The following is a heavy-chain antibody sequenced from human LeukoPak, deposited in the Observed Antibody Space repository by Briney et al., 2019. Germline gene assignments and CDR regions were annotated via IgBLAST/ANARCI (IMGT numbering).Heavy chain of an antibody. CDR2: ISGSGGST. CDR3: AKAGSYWDFDY. V-gene: IGHV3-23*01. CDR1: GFSFSTYA. D-gene: IGHD1-26*01. J-gene: IGHJ4*02. Sequence: GSLRLSCAASGFSFSTYAMAWVRQAPGKGLEWVSGISGSGGSTYYADSVKGRFTISRDNSKNTLYLQMNSLRAEDTALYYCAKAGSYWDFDYWGQGTLVTVSS.